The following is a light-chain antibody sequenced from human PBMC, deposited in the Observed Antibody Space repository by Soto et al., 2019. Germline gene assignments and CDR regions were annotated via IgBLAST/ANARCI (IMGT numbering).Light chain of an antibody. V-gene: IGLV2-14*01. CDR2: EVS. J-gene: IGLJ3*02. Sequence: QSALTQPASVSGSPGQSITISCTGTTSDVGGYDYVSWYQQHPGQAPKLLIYEVSNRPSGVSHRFSGSKSGNTASLTISGLRPEDEADYYCSSYTTLITVVFGGGTKLTVL. CDR3: SSYTTLITVV. CDR1: TSDVGGYDY.